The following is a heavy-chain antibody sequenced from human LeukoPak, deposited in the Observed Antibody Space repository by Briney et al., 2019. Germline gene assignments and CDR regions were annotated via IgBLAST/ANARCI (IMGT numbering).Heavy chain of an antibody. V-gene: IGHV4-34*01. D-gene: IGHD3-10*01. J-gene: IGHJ4*02. CDR1: GGSFSGYY. CDR3: AGSYYFDY. CDR2: INHSGST. Sequence: SETLSLTCAVYGGSFSGYYWSWIRQPPGKGLEWIGEINHSGSTYYNPSLKSRVTISVDTSKNQFSLKLSSVTAADTAVYYCAGSYYFDYWGQGTLVTVSS.